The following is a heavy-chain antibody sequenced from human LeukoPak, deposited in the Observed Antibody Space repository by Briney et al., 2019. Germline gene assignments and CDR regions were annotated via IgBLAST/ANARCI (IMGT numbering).Heavy chain of an antibody. CDR3: ARDRRAYSNYGPNWFDP. V-gene: IGHV3-21*01. Sequence: MAGGSLRLSCTASAFTFSTYSMNWVRRAPGKGLEWVSSISSSSSYIYYADSVKGRFTISRDNAKNSLYLQMNSLRAEDTAVYYCARDRRAYSNYGPNWFDPWGQGTLVTVSS. D-gene: IGHD4-4*01. J-gene: IGHJ5*02. CDR1: AFTFSTYS. CDR2: ISSSSSYI.